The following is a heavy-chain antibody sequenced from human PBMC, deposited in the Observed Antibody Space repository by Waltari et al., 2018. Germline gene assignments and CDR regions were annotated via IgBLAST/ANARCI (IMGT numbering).Heavy chain of an antibody. D-gene: IGHD3-16*01. Sequence: QVHLVQSGAEVRKPGASVTLSCEASGYIFTSYTLHWVRQALGQGLEWMGWINAGNGRTRYSQKCQDRVTINRDTSANRVYMELRSLRTEDTAVYFCAREGGPFDYWGQGTLLTVSS. CDR2: INAGNGRT. CDR1: GYIFTSYT. V-gene: IGHV1-3*01. CDR3: AREGGPFDY. J-gene: IGHJ4*02.